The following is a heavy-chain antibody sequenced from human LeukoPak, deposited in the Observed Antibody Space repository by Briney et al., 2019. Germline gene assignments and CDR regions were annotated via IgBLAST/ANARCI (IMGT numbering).Heavy chain of an antibody. D-gene: IGHD5-18*01. CDR1: GGSISSSSYY. CDR3: ARKARGYSYAR. Sequence: PSETLSLTCTVSGGSISSSSYYWGWIRQPPGKGLEWIGSIYYSGSTYHNPSLKSRVTISVDTSKNQFSMKLSSVTAADTAVYYCARKARGYSYARWGQGTLVTVSS. CDR2: IYYSGST. J-gene: IGHJ4*02. V-gene: IGHV4-39*07.